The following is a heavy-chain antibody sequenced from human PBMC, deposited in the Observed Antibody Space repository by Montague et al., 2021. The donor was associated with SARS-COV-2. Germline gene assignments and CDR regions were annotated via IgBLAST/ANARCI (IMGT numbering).Heavy chain of an antibody. CDR2: INYSGST. D-gene: IGHD3-9*01. CDR1: GDSISNYY. J-gene: IGHJ4*02. CDR3: ARLPYILPGYAYFDF. V-gene: IGHV4-59*08. Sequence: SETLSLTCTVSGDSISNYYWSWIRRPPGKGLEWLGYINYSGSTNYNSSLKSRVTISVDTSKNQFSLRLRSVTAADTAVYYCARLPYILPGYAYFDFWGQGSLVIVSS.